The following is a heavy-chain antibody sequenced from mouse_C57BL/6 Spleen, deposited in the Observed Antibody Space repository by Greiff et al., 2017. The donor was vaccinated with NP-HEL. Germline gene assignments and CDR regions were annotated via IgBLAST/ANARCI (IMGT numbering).Heavy chain of an antibody. CDR1: GFTFSDYG. J-gene: IGHJ3*01. D-gene: IGHD2-4*01. Sequence: EVMLVESGGGLVKPGGSLKLSCAASGFTFSDYGMHWVRQAPEKGLEWVAYISSGSSTIYYADTVKGRFTISRDKAKNTLFLQMTSLRSEDTAMYYCARRDYTISLFAYWGQGTLVTVSA. V-gene: IGHV5-17*01. CDR3: ARRDYTISLFAY. CDR2: ISSGSSTI.